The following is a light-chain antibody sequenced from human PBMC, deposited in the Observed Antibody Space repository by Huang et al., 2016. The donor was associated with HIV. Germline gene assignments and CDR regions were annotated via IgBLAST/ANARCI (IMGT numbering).Light chain of an antibody. CDR3: QQYNGWPRT. Sequence: EIVLTQSPGTLSLSPGERATLSCRASQSVSSNFLAWYQQKPGQAPRLLIYGASSRATGIPERFSGSGSGTDFTLTISSLQSEDFAVYYCQQYNGWPRTFGQGTKVEI. CDR2: GAS. CDR1: QSVSSNF. J-gene: IGKJ1*01. V-gene: IGKV3-20*01.